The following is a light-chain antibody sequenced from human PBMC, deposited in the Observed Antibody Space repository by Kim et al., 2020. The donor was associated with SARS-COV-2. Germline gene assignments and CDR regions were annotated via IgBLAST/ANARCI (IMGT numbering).Light chain of an antibody. CDR3: QQSYTTPLLT. V-gene: IGKV1-39*01. CDR2: AAS. J-gene: IGKJ4*01. Sequence: DIQMTQSPSSLPASVGDRVTIACRASQSINTYLNWYQQKPGKAPKLLIYAASTLQSGVPSRFSGSGSVTDFTLTISSLQPDDFATYYCQQSYTTPLLTIGGGTKVDIK. CDR1: QSINTY.